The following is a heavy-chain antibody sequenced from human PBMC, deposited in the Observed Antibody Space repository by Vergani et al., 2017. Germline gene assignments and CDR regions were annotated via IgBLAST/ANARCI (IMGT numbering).Heavy chain of an antibody. Sequence: QMQLVQSGAEVKKTGSSVKVSCKASGYTFTYRYLHWVRQAPGQALEWMGWITPFNGNTNYAQKFQDRVTITRDRSMSTAYMELSSLRAEDTAVYYCARGFYDSSGRSRGMDVWGQGTTVTVSS. CDR3: ARGFYDSSGRSRGMDV. J-gene: IGHJ6*02. D-gene: IGHD3-22*01. V-gene: IGHV1-45*02. CDR2: ITPFNGNT. CDR1: GYTFTYRY.